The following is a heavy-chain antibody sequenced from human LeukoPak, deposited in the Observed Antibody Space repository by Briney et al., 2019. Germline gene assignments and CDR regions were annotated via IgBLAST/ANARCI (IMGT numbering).Heavy chain of an antibody. V-gene: IGHV4-39*07. CDR3: ARSATLVRNYYYYMDV. J-gene: IGHJ6*03. CDR2: IEHSGST. D-gene: IGHD3-9*01. CDR1: GGSISSSSYY. Sequence: PSETLSLTCTVSGGSISSSSYYWSWVRQPPGKGLEWIGKIEHSGSTNYNPSLKSRVTISVDTSKNQFSLNLSSVTAADTAVYYCARSATLVRNYYYYMDVWGKGTTVTVSS.